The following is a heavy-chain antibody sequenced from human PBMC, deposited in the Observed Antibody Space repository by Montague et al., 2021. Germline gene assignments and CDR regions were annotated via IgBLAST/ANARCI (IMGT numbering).Heavy chain of an antibody. V-gene: IGHV4-31*03. J-gene: IGHJ4*02. CDR2: IYYSGST. CDR3: ARGRLATGDFDY. D-gene: IGHD6-13*01. Sequence: TLSLTCTVSGDSLSSVDYSWTWIRQHPGKDLGWIVYIYYSGSTYYNPSLKSRVTISGDTSKNHFSLRLTSVTAADTAVYYCARGRLATGDFDYWGQGTLVTVSS. CDR1: GDSLSSVDYS.